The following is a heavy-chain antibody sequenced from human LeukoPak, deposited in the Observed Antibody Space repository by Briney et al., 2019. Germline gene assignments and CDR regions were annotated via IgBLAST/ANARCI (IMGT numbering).Heavy chain of an antibody. CDR2: INPNSGGT. V-gene: IGHV1-2*02. CDR1: GYTFTGYY. J-gene: IGHJ1*01. Sequence: GASVTVSCKASGYTFTGYYMHWVRQAPGQGLEWMGWINPNSGGTNYAQKFQGRVTMTRDTSISTAYMELSRLRSDDTAVYYCARVKRNYPLDQYFQHWGQGTLVTVSS. CDR3: ARVKRNYPLDQYFQH. D-gene: IGHD1-7*01.